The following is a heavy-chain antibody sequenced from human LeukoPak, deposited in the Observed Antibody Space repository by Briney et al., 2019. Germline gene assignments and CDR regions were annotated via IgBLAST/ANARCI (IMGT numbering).Heavy chain of an antibody. J-gene: IGHJ4*02. CDR2: IQYDGSNK. CDR1: GFTFSSYS. V-gene: IGHV3-30*02. D-gene: IGHD3-22*01. Sequence: GGSLRLSCAASGFTFSSYSMNWVRQAPGKGLEWVAFIQYDGSNKYYADSVKGRFTISRDNSKNTLYLQMNSLRAEDTAVYYCAKDEESYYYDSSGYDSWGQGALVTVSS. CDR3: AKDEESYYYDSSGYDS.